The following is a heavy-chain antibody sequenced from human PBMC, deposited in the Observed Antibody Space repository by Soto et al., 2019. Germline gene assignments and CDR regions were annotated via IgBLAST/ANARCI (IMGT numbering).Heavy chain of an antibody. CDR2: MSYDETKK. Sequence: GGSMILSCATSGFNLSSYSRYWVSQAPGKGLEWVALMSYDETKKYYADSVKGRFTISRDTSKNTLFLQMNNLRVEDTAVYYCAKDRRDGDFMHILVVDFWGQGALVTVSS. CDR1: GFNLSSYS. D-gene: IGHD2-15*01. CDR3: AKDRRDGDFMHILVVDF. V-gene: IGHV3-30*18. J-gene: IGHJ4*02.